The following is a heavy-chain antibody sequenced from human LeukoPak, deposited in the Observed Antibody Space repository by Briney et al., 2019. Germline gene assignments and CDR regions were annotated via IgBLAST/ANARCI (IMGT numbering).Heavy chain of an antibody. J-gene: IGHJ4*02. Sequence: SETLSLTCAVSGGSISSSNWWSWVRQPPGKGLEWIGEIYHSGITNYNPSLKSRVTISVDKSKNQFSLKLSSVTAADTAVYYCARGRTDGDYDWFDYWGQGTLVTVSS. V-gene: IGHV4-4*02. CDR3: ARGRTDGDYDWFDY. CDR1: GGSISSSNW. D-gene: IGHD4-17*01. CDR2: IYHSGIT.